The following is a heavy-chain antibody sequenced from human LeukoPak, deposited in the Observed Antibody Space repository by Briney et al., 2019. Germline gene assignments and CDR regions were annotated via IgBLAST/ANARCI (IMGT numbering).Heavy chain of an antibody. CDR1: GGSISSSSFY. CDR2: IYYGGST. J-gene: IGHJ4*02. CDR3: ARATAYYDLLTGYHPHFDY. D-gene: IGHD3-9*01. Sequence: SETLSLTCTVSGGSISSSSFYWGWIRQPPGKGLEWIGSIYYGGSTYYNPSLKSRVTITVDTSKNQFSLKVSSVTAADTAVYYCARATAYYDLLTGYHPHFDYWGQGTLVTVSS. V-gene: IGHV4-39*07.